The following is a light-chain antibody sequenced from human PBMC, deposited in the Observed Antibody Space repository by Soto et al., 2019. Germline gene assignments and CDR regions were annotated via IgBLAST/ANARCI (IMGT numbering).Light chain of an antibody. CDR1: SSNIGGNT. CDR2: SNN. Sequence: QSVLTQPPSASGTPGQRVTISCSGSSSNIGGNTVNWYQQLPGTAPKLLIYSNNQRPSGVPDRFSGSKSGTSASLAISGLQAEDDADYYCAAWDDSLNGWVFGGGTKLTVL. J-gene: IGLJ2*01. V-gene: IGLV1-44*01. CDR3: AAWDDSLNGWV.